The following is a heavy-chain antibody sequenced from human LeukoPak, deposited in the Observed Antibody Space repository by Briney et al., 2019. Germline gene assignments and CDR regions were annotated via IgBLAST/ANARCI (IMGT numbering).Heavy chain of an antibody. V-gene: IGHV3-23*01. D-gene: IGHD2-2*01. Sequence: GGSLRLSCAASGFTFSSYAMSWVRQAPGKGLEWVSAISGSGGSTYYADSVKGRFTISRDNSKNTLYLQMNSLRAEDTAVYYCAKAPHIVVVPAARGAFDLWGQRTLVTVSS. CDR2: ISGSGGST. CDR1: GFTFSSYA. CDR3: AKAPHIVVVPAARGAFDL. J-gene: IGHJ3*01.